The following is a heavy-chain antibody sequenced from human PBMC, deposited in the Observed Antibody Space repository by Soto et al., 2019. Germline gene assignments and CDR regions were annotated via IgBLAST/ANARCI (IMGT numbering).Heavy chain of an antibody. CDR3: AKDQARGFYYYYYMDV. Sequence: VQLLESGGGLVQPGGSLRLSCAASGFTFSSYAMSWVRQAPGKGLEWVSAISGSGGSTYYADSVKGRFTISRDNSKNTLYLQMNSLRAEDTAVYYCAKDQARGFYYYYYMDVWGKGTTVTVSS. V-gene: IGHV3-23*01. CDR2: ISGSGGST. J-gene: IGHJ6*03. D-gene: IGHD5-12*01. CDR1: GFTFSSYA.